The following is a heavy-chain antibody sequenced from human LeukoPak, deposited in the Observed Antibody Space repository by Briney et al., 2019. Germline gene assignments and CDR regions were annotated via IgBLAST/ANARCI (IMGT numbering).Heavy chain of an antibody. D-gene: IGHD7-27*01. CDR2: INAYSGDT. V-gene: IGHV1-2*02. CDR3: ARGGKLELGACDY. CDR1: GYTFTDYY. J-gene: IGHJ4*02. Sequence: ATVKVSCKTSGYTFTDYYLHWVRQAPGQGLEWVGWINAYSGDTNFAQRFQGRVTMTRDTSISTAYMELSRLRVDDTAVYYCARGGKLELGACDYWGQGTLVTVSS.